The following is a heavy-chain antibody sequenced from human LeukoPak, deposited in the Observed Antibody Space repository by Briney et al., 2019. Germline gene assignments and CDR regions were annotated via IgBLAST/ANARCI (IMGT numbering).Heavy chain of an antibody. CDR1: GYTFTSYD. CDR2: MNPNSGNT. Sequence: ASVKVSCKASGYTFTSYDINLVRQATGQGLEWMGWMNPNSGNTGYAQKFQGRVTMTRNTSISTAYMELSSLRSEDTAVYYCARGGGAVALNNWFDPWGQGTLVTVSS. J-gene: IGHJ5*02. V-gene: IGHV1-8*01. CDR3: ARGGGAVALNNWFDP. D-gene: IGHD6-19*01.